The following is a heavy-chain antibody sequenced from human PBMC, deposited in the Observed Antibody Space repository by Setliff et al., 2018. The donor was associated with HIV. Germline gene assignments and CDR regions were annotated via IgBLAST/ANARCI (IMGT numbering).Heavy chain of an antibody. CDR3: AHRSGEYYYDSSGSFDY. J-gene: IGHJ4*02. Sequence: GSGPTLVNPTQTLTLTCTFSGFSLSTSGVGVGWIRQPPGKALEWLALIYWNDDKRYSPSLKSRLTITKDTSKNQVVLTMTNMDPVDTATYYCAHRSGEYYYDSSGSFDYWGQGTLVTVSS. V-gene: IGHV2-5*01. CDR2: IYWNDDK. D-gene: IGHD3-22*01. CDR1: GFSLSTSGVG.